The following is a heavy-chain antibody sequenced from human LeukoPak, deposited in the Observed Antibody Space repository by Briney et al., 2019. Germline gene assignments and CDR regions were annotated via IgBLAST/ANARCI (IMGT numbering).Heavy chain of an antibody. CDR1: GYTFTSYD. V-gene: IGHV1-8*01. D-gene: IGHD6-19*01. CDR3: ARATRIAVAGTQGFGY. J-gene: IGHJ4*02. Sequence: GASVEVSCKASGYTFTSYDTNWVRQATGQGLEWMGWMNPNSGNTGYAQKFQGRVTMTRNTSISTAYMELSSLRSEDTAVYYCARATRIAVAGTQGFGYWGQGTLVTVSS. CDR2: MNPNSGNT.